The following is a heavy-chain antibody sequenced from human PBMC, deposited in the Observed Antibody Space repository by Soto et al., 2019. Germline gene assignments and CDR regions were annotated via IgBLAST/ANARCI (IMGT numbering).Heavy chain of an antibody. J-gene: IGHJ4*02. CDR1: GGTFSSYT. V-gene: IGHV1-69*08. CDR2: IIPILGIA. Sequence: HVQLVQSGAEVKKPGSSVKVSCKASGGTFSSYTISWVRQAPGQGLEWMGRIIPILGIANYAQKFQGRVTITADKSTSTAYMELSSLRSEDTAVYYCAREGVGLRPLDYWGQGTLVTVSS. CDR3: AREGVGLRPLDY. D-gene: IGHD5-12*01.